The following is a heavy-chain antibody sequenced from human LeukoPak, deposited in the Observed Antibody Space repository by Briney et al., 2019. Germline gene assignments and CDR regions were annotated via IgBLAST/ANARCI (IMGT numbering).Heavy chain of an antibody. CDR1: GGSFSGYY. V-gene: IGHV4-34*01. CDR3: ARALKGRFTIRKFVHDY. Sequence: SETLSLTCAVYGGSFSGYYWSWIRQPPGKGLEWIGEINHSGSTNFNPSLKSRVTISVDTSKNQFSLKLSSVTAADTAVYYCARALKGRFTIRKFVHDYWGQGTLVTVSS. D-gene: IGHD3-10*01. CDR2: INHSGST. J-gene: IGHJ4*02.